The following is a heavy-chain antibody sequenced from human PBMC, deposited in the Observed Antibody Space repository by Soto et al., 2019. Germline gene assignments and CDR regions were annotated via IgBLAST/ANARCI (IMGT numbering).Heavy chain of an antibody. CDR3: VRNVGKPRRGNCYYHWFNT. J-gene: IGHJ5*02. V-gene: IGHV4-39*01. D-gene: IGHD2-21*02. CDR1: GGSISGSSHY. Sequence: PSETLSLTCTVSGGSISGSSHYWGWIRQPPGKGLEWIGSIYYSGNTYNNPSLKSRVTMSVDTSKNQFSLRLISLTVADTAVYYCVRNVGKPRRGNCYYHWFNTWGQGTLVTVSS. CDR2: IYYSGNT.